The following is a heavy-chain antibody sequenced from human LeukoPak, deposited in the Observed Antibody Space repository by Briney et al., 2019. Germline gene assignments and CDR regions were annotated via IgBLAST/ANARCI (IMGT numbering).Heavy chain of an antibody. CDR3: PRARTWPEHAFDI. V-gene: IGHV3-53*01. Sequence: GGSLTLFCAASGLLVRSYYMRWVRQARGGGLEWVSINYGCCDTSYTDSVKDRFIISRDNSKQALYLQMNSLRAEETAVYDCPRARTWPEHAFDIWGQGTMVTVSS. D-gene: IGHD1-14*01. CDR2: NYGCCDT. J-gene: IGHJ3*02. CDR1: GLLVRSYY.